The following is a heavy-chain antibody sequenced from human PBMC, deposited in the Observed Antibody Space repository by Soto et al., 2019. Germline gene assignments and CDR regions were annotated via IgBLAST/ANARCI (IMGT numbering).Heavy chain of an antibody. J-gene: IGHJ6*02. CDR3: ATGGISSSSGMDV. Sequence: SLRLSCAASGFTFSSYGMHWVRQAPGKGLEWVAVIWYDGSNKYYADSVKGRFTISRDNSKSTLYLQMNSLRAEDTAVYYCATGGISSSSGMDVWGQGTTVTVSS. D-gene: IGHD6-6*01. V-gene: IGHV3-33*01. CDR2: IWYDGSNK. CDR1: GFTFSSYG.